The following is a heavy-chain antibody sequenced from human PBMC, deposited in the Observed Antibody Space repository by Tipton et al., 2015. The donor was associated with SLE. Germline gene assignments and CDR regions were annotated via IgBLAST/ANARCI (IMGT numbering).Heavy chain of an antibody. J-gene: IGHJ4*02. Sequence: TLSLTCAVSGDSITNLNDFWGWIRQPPGKGLEWIGSIYSTGTTYYNASFKDRVTMSIDTSTNQFSLRLASVTAADTAAYYCARLGTGIFDYWGQGTLVTVSS. V-gene: IGHV4-39*07. CDR3: ARLGTGIFDY. D-gene: IGHD1-1*01. CDR1: GDSITNLNDF. CDR2: IYSTGTT.